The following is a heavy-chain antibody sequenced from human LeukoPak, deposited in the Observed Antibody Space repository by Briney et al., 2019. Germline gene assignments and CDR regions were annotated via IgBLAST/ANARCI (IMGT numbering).Heavy chain of an antibody. CDR1: GYTFTSYW. D-gene: IGHD5-24*01. V-gene: IGHV5-51*01. Sequence: GESLKISCKATGYTFTSYWIGWVRHMPGKGLEWMGIIYPGDSITRYSPSFQGRVTISAHKSISAAYLQWSSLKASDTAMYYCARRGDGYNLNFDYWGQGTLVTVSS. CDR2: IYPGDSIT. CDR3: ARRGDGYNLNFDY. J-gene: IGHJ4*02.